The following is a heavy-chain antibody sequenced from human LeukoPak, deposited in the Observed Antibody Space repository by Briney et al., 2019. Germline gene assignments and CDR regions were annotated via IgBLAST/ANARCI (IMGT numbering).Heavy chain of an antibody. CDR2: ISGGGDK. D-gene: IGHD3-22*01. CDR1: GSTVSTNY. J-gene: IGHJ4*02. CDR3: AKDVNSSGYYLGFDY. V-gene: IGHV3-23*01. Sequence: GPSLRLSCAASGSTVSTNYISWVRHAPAKGLDWVPTISGGGDKQYADHVKGRFTVSRDDSKNTLYLQMNSLRAEDTALYYCAKDVNSSGYYLGFDYWGQGTLVTVSS.